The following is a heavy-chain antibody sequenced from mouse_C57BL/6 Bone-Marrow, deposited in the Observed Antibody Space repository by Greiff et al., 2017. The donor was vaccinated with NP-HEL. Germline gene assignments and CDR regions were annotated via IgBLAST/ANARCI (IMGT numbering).Heavy chain of an antibody. CDR2: ISSGGDYI. D-gene: IGHD2-2*01. CDR3: TREGLPRVYAMDY. CDR1: GFTFSSYA. Sequence: EVKVVESGEGLVKPGGSLKLSCAASGFTFSSYAMSWVRQTPEKRLEWVAYISSGGDYIYYADTVKGRFTISRDNARNTLYLQMSSLKSEDTAMYYCTREGLPRVYAMDYWGQGTSVTVSS. J-gene: IGHJ4*01. V-gene: IGHV5-9-1*02.